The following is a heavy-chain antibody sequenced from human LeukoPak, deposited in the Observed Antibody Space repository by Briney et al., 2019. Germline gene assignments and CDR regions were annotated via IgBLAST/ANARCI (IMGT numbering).Heavy chain of an antibody. V-gene: IGHV1-2*02. D-gene: IGHD6-13*01. Sequence: ASVKVSCKASGYTFTGYFMHWVRQALGQGLEWMGWINPNSGGTNYAQKFQGRVIMTRDTSISTAYIELSRLRSDDTAVYYCARDLDGSSGCDYWGQGTLVTVSS. CDR1: GYTFTGYF. CDR2: INPNSGGT. J-gene: IGHJ4*02. CDR3: ARDLDGSSGCDY.